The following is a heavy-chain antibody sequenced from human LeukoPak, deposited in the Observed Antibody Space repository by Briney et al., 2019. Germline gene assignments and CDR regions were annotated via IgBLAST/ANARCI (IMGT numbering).Heavy chain of an antibody. Sequence: SETLSLTCTVSGGSISSSSYYWGWIRQPPGKGLEWIGSIYYSGSTYYNPSLKSRVTISVDTSKNQFSLKLSSVTAADTAVYYCARGLPYSSSWFALDYWGQGTLVTVSS. CDR2: IYYSGST. J-gene: IGHJ4*02. CDR3: ARGLPYSSSWFALDY. D-gene: IGHD6-13*01. V-gene: IGHV4-39*01. CDR1: GGSISSSSYY.